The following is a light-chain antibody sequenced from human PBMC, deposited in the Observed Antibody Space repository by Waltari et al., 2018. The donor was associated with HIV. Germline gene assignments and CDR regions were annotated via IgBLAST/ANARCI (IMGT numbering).Light chain of an antibody. CDR2: EVS. J-gene: IGLJ2*01. CDR1: SSDVGGYNY. V-gene: IGLV2-14*01. CDR3: SSYTSSSTLV. Sequence: QSALTQPASVSGSPGKSITISCTGTSSDVGGYNYASWYQQHPGKSPKLMIYEVSNRPSGVSNRFSGSKSGNTASLTISGLQAEDEADYYCSSYTSSSTLVFGGGTKLTVL.